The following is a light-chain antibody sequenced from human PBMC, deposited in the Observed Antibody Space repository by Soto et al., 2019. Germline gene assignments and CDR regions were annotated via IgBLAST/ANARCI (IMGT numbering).Light chain of an antibody. CDR3: QQSYSTLPR. Sequence: DIQITQTPSSLSSFLFGTVTITCRASQRISSYLNWYQKKPGKAPKLLIYTASSLQSGVPSRFSGSGSGTDFTLTIRSLQPEDFATYYCQQSYSTLPRFGDGTKVDIK. V-gene: IGKV1-39*01. CDR2: TAS. J-gene: IGKJ1*01. CDR1: QRISSY.